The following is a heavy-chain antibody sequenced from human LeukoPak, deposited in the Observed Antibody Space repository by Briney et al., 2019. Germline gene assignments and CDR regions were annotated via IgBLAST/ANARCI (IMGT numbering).Heavy chain of an antibody. CDR3: ARPPVAGRNYFDS. J-gene: IGHJ4*02. CDR1: GYRFDSYW. Sequence: GESLKISCKGSGYRFDSYWIAWVRQMPGKGLEYMGIIYPGVSDTRYSPSFQGQVTISADKSISTVYLQWSSLEASDSAMYYCARPPVAGRNYFDSWGQGTLVTVSS. V-gene: IGHV5-51*01. D-gene: IGHD6-19*01. CDR2: IYPGVSDT.